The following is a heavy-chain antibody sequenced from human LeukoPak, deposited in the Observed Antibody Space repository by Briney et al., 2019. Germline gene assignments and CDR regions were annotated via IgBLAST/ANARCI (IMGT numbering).Heavy chain of an antibody. J-gene: IGHJ4*02. Sequence: SETLSLTCAVYGGSFSGYYWSWIRQPPGKGLEWIGEINHSGSTNYNPSLKSRVTISVDTSKNQFSLKLSSVTAADTAVYYCARHPLDSSGYYPSYFDYWGQGTLVTVSS. CDR3: ARHPLDSSGYYPSYFDY. D-gene: IGHD3-22*01. V-gene: IGHV4-34*01. CDR1: GGSFSGYY. CDR2: INHSGST.